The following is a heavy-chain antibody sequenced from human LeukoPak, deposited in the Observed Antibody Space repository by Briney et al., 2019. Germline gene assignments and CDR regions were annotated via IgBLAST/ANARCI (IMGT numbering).Heavy chain of an antibody. J-gene: IGHJ4*02. CDR3: AKYGNSGWVIDD. CDR2: IYYTGGT. D-gene: IGHD6-19*01. CDR1: GGSIGSNY. Sequence: PSETLSLTCTVSGGSIGSNYWTWIRQPPGKGLEYIGYIYYTGGTNYNPSLKSRVTISVDTSKNQFSLKLSSVTAADTAVYFCAKYGNSGWVIDDWGQGTLVTVSS. V-gene: IGHV4-59*08.